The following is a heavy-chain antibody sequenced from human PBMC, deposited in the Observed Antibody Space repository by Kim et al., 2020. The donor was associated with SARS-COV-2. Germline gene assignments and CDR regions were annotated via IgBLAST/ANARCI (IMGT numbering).Heavy chain of an antibody. CDR3: ARGQLYSSLWFDP. J-gene: IGHJ5*02. Sequence: SETLSLTCAVYGGSFSGYYWSWIRQPPGKGLEWIGEINHSGSTNYNPSLKSRVTISVDTSKNQFSLKLSSVTAADTAVYYCARGQLYSSLWFDPWGQGTLVTVSS. CDR2: INHSGST. CDR1: GGSFSGYY. D-gene: IGHD6-13*01. V-gene: IGHV4-34*01.